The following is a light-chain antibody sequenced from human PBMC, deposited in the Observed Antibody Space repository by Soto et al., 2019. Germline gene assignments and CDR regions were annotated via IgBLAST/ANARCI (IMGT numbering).Light chain of an antibody. CDR2: EVS. J-gene: IGLJ2*01. CDR3: SSYTSSSTSHVV. V-gene: IGLV2-18*02. Sequence: QSALTQPPSVSGSPGQSVTISCTGTSSDVGSYNRVSWYQQPPGTAPKLMIYEVSNRPSWVPDRFSGSKSGNTASLTISGLQAEDEADYYCSSYTSSSTSHVVFGGGTQLTVL. CDR1: SSDVGSYNR.